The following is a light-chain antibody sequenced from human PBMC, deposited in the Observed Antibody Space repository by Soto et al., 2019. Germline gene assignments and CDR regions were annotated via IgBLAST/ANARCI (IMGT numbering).Light chain of an antibody. CDR1: QGISNY. CDR3: QKYKSASFT. Sequence: DIQMTQSPSSLSASVGDRVTITCRASQGISNYLAWYQQKPGKVPKLLIYAASTLQSGVPSRFSGSGSGTDFTLTISSLQPEDVETYYCQKYKSASFTFGQGTRLEIK. V-gene: IGKV1-27*01. CDR2: AAS. J-gene: IGKJ5*01.